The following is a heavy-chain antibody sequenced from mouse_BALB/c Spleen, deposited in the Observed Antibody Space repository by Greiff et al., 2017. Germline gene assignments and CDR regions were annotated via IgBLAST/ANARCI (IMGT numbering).Heavy chain of an antibody. D-gene: IGHD1-1*01. CDR3: ARKGVLTGSEGWFDY. V-gene: IGHV1-12*01. J-gene: IGHJ3*01. CDR2: IYPGNGDT. Sequence: QVQLQQPGAELVKPGASVKMSCKASGYTFTGYNMHWVKQTPGQGLEWIGAIYPGNGDTSYNQKFKGKATLTADKSSSTAYMQLSSLTSEDSAVYYCARKGVLTGSEGWFDYWGQGTLVTVSA. CDR1: GYTFTGYN.